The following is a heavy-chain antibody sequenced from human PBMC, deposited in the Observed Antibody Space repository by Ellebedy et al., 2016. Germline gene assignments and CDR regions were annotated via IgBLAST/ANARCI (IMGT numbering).Heavy chain of an antibody. J-gene: IGHJ4*02. D-gene: IGHD2-2*01. Sequence: SETLSLXXVVYGGPFRGYYWSWIRQPPGKGLEWIGEIYHSGSTNYNPSLKSRVTISVDTSKNQFSLNLSSVTAADTAVYYCARLSDWGTTYWGQGTLVTVSS. CDR2: IYHSGST. CDR3: ARLSDWGTTY. V-gene: IGHV4-34*01. CDR1: GGPFRGYY.